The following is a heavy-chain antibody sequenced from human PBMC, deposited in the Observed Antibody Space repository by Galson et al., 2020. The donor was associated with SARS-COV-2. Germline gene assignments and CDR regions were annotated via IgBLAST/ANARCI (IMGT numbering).Heavy chain of an antibody. CDR1: GGSISSGGYY. D-gene: IGHD3-22*01. CDR3: ATHSYWYDISGNYLGGSFDY. CDR2: IYYSGST. Sequence: SQTLSLTCTVSGGSISSGGYYWSWIRQHPGKGLEWIGDIYYSGSTYYNPSLKSRVTISVDTSKNQFSLRLSSVTAADTAVYYCATHSYWYDISGNYLGGSFDYWGQGTLVTVSS. V-gene: IGHV4-31*03. J-gene: IGHJ4*02.